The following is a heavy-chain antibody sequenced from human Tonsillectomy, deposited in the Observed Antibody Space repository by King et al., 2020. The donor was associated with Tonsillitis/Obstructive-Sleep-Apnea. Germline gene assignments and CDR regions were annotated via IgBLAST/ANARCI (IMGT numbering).Heavy chain of an antibody. CDR2: ISAYNGNT. CDR1: GYTFTSYG. CDR3: ARVHSYCSSTSCLDY. Sequence: QLVQSGAEVKKPGASVKVSCKASGYTFTSYGISWVRQAPGQGLEWMGWISAYNGNTNYAQKLQGRVTMTTDTSTSTAYMELRSMRYDDTAVYYCARVHSYCSSTSCLDYWGQGTLVTVSS. D-gene: IGHD2-2*01. J-gene: IGHJ4*02. V-gene: IGHV1-18*01.